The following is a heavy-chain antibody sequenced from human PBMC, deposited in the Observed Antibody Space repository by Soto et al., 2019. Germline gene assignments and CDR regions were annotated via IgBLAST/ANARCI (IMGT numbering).Heavy chain of an antibody. CDR2: ISSSGDST. Sequence: EVQLLESGGGLVQPGGSLRLSCAASGFTFGSYAMSWVRQAPGKGLEWVSAISSSGDSTYYADSVKGRFTISRDNSKNTLYLQMNSLRAEDTAVYYCAKDPYDGSGYYYVYWGQGILVTASS. D-gene: IGHD3-22*01. V-gene: IGHV3-23*01. CDR3: AKDPYDGSGYYYVY. J-gene: IGHJ4*02. CDR1: GFTFGSYA.